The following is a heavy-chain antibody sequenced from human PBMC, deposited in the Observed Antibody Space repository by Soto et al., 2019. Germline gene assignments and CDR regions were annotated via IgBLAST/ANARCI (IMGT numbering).Heavy chain of an antibody. CDR3: ARGTFDP. CDR2: ITHSGST. V-gene: IGHV4-34*01. CDR1: GGSFSGYY. J-gene: IGHJ5*02. Sequence: QVQLQQWGAGLLKPSETLSLTCAVYGGSFSGYYWSWVRQPPGKGLEWIGAITHSGSTNYTPSLKIRVTISIDTSRNQFSLKLSSVTAADADVYYCARGTFDPWGQGTLVTVSS.